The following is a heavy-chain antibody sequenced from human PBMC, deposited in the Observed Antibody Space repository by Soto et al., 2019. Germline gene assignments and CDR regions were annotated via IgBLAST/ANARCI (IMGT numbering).Heavy chain of an antibody. J-gene: IGHJ4*01. V-gene: IGHV2-5*02. D-gene: IGHD4-17*01. CDR3: VYSPQVTVTTYYFDS. CDR1: GFSLTTSGVG. CDR2: LFWGDDK. Sequence: QITLKESGPTLVKPSQTLTLTCSFSGFSLTTSGVGVGWFRQPPGEALEWLALLFWGDDKRYRPSLKSRLTVTTDTSKNQVILTMTNMDPADTGTYYCVYSPQVTVTTYYFDSWGHGTLVTVSS.